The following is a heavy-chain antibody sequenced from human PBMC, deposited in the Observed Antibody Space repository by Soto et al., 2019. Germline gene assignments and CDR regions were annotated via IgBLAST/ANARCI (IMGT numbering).Heavy chain of an antibody. V-gene: IGHV4-39*01. J-gene: IGHJ6*03. CDR2: IYYSGST. Sequence: PSETLSLTCTVSGGSISSSSYYWGWIRQPPGKGLEWIGGIYYSGSTYYNPSLKSRVTLSVDTSKNQFSLKLSSVTAADTAVYYCARHPMYYDILTGYYSHYYYYYMVVWGKGTTVTVSS. D-gene: IGHD3-9*01. CDR3: ARHPMYYDILTGYYSHYYYYYMVV. CDR1: GGSISSSSYY.